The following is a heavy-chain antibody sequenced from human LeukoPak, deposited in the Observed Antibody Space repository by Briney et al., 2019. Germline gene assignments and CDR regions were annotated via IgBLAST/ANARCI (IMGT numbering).Heavy chain of an antibody. CDR3: ARHRDSYYADYVYHY. Sequence: PGGSLRLSCAASGFTFSSYSMNWVRQAPGKGLEWVSSISSSSTYIYYADSVKGRFTISRDNAKNSLYLQMNSLRAEDTAVYYCARHRDSYYADYVYHYWGQGALVTVSS. CDR2: ISSSSTYI. J-gene: IGHJ4*02. CDR1: GFTFSSYS. V-gene: IGHV3-21*01. D-gene: IGHD4-17*01.